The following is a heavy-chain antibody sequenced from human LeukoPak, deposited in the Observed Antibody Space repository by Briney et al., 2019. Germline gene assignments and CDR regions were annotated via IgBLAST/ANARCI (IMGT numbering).Heavy chain of an antibody. V-gene: IGHV3-35*01. J-gene: IGHJ3*02. CDR3: VRTNVLRFLEWLGDAFDI. Sequence: GGSLRLSCAASGFTFGNSDMNWVHQAPGKRLEWVSGVSWNGSRTHYADSVKGRFIISRDNSRNTLYLQTNSLRAEDTAVYYCVRTNVLRFLEWLGDAFDIWGQGTMVTVSS. D-gene: IGHD3-3*01. CDR1: GFTFGNSD. CDR2: VSWNGSRT.